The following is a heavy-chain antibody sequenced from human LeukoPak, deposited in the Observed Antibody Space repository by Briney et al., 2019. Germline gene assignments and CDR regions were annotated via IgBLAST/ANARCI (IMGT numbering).Heavy chain of an antibody. CDR2: IYYSGST. Sequence: SETLSLTCTVSGGSISSYYLSWIRQPPGKGLEWIGYIYYSGSTNYSPAPRSRVTMSVDTSKNQISLKLHSVTVADTAVYYCARHTLVADSSFDYWGQGTLVTVSS. D-gene: IGHD2-15*01. V-gene: IGHV4-59*08. CDR1: GGSISSYY. J-gene: IGHJ4*02. CDR3: ARHTLVADSSFDY.